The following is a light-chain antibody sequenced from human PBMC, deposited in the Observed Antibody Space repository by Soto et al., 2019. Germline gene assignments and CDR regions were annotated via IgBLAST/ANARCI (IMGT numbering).Light chain of an antibody. CDR3: HQSYIRPPT. J-gene: IGKJ1*01. V-gene: IGKV1-39*01. Sequence: EIRRTQCPPPVAASGEERVIXTCRASQRISNNLNWYQQKPGKAPKLLIFAASSLKSGVPSRFSGSRSGPDFTLTISSLQPEDFAPYYCHQSYIRPPTFGQGTKADIK. CDR2: AAS. CDR1: QRISNN.